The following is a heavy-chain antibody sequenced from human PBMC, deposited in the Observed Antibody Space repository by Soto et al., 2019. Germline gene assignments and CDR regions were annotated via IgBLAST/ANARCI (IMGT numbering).Heavy chain of an antibody. J-gene: IGHJ4*02. V-gene: IGHV3-7*03. CDR3: ARATYSNAWYRFDL. D-gene: IGHD4-4*01. Sequence: GGSLRLSCAVSGFSVSNSWMSWVRQAPGKGLGWVADIKHDGSVQYYVDSVKGRFTISRDNAKKLLYLQVNGLRAEDTALYYCARATYSNAWYRFDLWGQGTLVTVSS. CDR2: IKHDGSVQ. CDR1: GFSVSNSW.